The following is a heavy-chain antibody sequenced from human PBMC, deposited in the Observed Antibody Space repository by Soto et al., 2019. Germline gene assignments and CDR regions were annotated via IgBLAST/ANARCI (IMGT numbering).Heavy chain of an antibody. CDR1: VGSVTSDEDH. D-gene: IGHD5-18*01. CDR2: ISNSWST. Sequence: SWTLSLTCTVSVGSVTSDEDHWSWIRQSPVKGLEWIGYISNSWSTVYNPPLKTRLSMSVDRSKNQFTLILTSVTAAHTAVYFCATESGSTYGYFDYWGQGTQVTVSS. V-gene: IGHV4-30-4*01. CDR3: ATESGSTYGYFDY. J-gene: IGHJ4*02.